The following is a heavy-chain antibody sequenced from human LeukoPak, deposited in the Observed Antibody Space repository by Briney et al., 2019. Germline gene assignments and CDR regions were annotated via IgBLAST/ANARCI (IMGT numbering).Heavy chain of an antibody. CDR1: GGSISSYY. J-gene: IGHJ4*02. CDR3: ARSGIVGARFDY. V-gene: IGHV4-4*07. Sequence: SETLSLTCTVSGGSISSYYWSWIRQPPGKGLERIGRMYTNGESDYNPSLKSRVTMSVDTSKNQFSLKLSSVTAADTAVYYCARSGIVGARFDYWGRGTLVTVSS. CDR2: MYTNGES. D-gene: IGHD1-26*01.